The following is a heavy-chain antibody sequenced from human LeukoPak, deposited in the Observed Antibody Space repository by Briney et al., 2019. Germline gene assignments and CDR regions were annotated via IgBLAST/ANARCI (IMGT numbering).Heavy chain of an antibody. Sequence: SETLSLTCTVSGGSISSYYWSWIRQPPGKGLEWIGYIYYSGSTNYNPSLKSRVTISVDTSKDQFSLKLSSVTAADTAVYYCAGRAVEDYYYGMDVWGQGTTVTVSS. CDR3: AGRAVEDYYYGMDV. CDR2: IYYSGST. V-gene: IGHV4-59*08. CDR1: GGSISSYY. J-gene: IGHJ6*02.